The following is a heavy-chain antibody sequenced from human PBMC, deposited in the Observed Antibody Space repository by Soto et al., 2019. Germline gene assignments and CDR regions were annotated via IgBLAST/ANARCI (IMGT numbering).Heavy chain of an antibody. Sequence: EILPIPVTLTGGAISGYHGAWIRHSDGEGLEWIGRIYIGGSTNYNPSLKSRVTISLDTSMNYFSLSLSSVTAAYTAVYYCARGHRFSYLFEPWGRGTLVTVSS. V-gene: IGHV4-4*07. D-gene: IGHD3-3*01. J-gene: IGHJ5*02. CDR3: ARGHRFSYLFEP. CDR2: IYIGGST. CDR1: GGAISGYH.